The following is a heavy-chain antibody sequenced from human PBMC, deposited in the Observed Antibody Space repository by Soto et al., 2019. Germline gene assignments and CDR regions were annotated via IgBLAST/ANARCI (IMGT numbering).Heavy chain of an antibody. V-gene: IGHV1-8*01. CDR2: MNPNSGNT. J-gene: IGHJ5*02. D-gene: IGHD1-1*01. CDR1: ESTFMNYV. Sequence: ASVKVSGKASESTFMNYVISWVRQATGQGLEWMGWMNPNSGNTGYALKFQGRVSMTRNTSIYTVYLELSSLASDDTAVYYCVRWASSGTLNRFDPWGQRTRVTVSS. CDR3: VRWASSGTLNRFDP.